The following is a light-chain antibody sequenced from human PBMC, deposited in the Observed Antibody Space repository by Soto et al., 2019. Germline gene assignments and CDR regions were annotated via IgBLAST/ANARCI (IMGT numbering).Light chain of an antibody. Sequence: QSGLTQPPSVSGAPGQRVTISCTGSSSNIGAGYDVQWYQQLPGAAPRLLIFGNTNRPSGVPDRFSGSRSGTSASLAISGLQAEDEADYYCQSYDISLSVSVVFGGGTKLTVL. CDR3: QSYDISLSVSVV. CDR1: SSNIGAGYD. V-gene: IGLV1-40*01. CDR2: GNT. J-gene: IGLJ2*01.